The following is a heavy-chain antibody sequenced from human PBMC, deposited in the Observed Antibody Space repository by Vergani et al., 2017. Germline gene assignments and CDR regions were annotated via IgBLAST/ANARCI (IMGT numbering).Heavy chain of an antibody. CDR3: ADVDTAMVTDY. Sequence: QVQLVQSGAEVKKPGSSVKVSCKASGGTFSSYTISWVRQAPGQGLEWMGRIIPILGIANYAQKFQGIVTITADKSTSTAYMELSSLRSEDTAVYYCADVDTAMVTDYWGQGTLVTVSS. D-gene: IGHD5-18*01. CDR1: GGTFSSYT. J-gene: IGHJ4*02. CDR2: IIPILGIA. V-gene: IGHV1-69*02.